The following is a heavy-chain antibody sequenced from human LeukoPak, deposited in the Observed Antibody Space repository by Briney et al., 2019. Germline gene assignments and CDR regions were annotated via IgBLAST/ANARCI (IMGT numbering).Heavy chain of an antibody. D-gene: IGHD2-2*01. Sequence: GESLKTSCTGSGYRFTTYWIGWVREMPGKGLGWMGGIYPGDSDPRYSPSSQDQLTISADESITTAYLQWSSLKASDTAMYYCARGTTPRFYQYLDREAFDIWGQGTMVTVSS. V-gene: IGHV5-51*01. CDR1: GYRFTTYW. CDR3: ARGTTPRFYQYLDREAFDI. CDR2: IYPGDSDP. J-gene: IGHJ3*02.